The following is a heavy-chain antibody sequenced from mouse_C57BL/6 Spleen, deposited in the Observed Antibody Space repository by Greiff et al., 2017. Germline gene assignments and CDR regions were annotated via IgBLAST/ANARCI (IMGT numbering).Heavy chain of an antibody. V-gene: IGHV1-18*01. CDR2: INPNNGGT. J-gene: IGHJ4*01. CDR3: ARGATRYYYAMDY. D-gene: IGHD3-1*01. CDR1: GYTFTDYN. Sequence: EVQLQQSGPELVKPGASVKIPCKASGYTFTDYNMDWVKQSHGKSLEWIGDINPNNGGTIYNQKFKGKATLTVDKSSSTASMERRSLTSEDTAVYYCARGATRYYYAMDYWGQGTSVTVSS.